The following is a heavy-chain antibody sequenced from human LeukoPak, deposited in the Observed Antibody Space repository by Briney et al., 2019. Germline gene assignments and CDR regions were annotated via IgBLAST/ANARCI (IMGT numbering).Heavy chain of an antibody. Sequence: QTGGSLRLSCVASGFIFSTYAMNWVRQAPGKGLEWVSNLCCSDINTYYADSVKGRFTISRDNSKNTLYLQMSSLRADDTAVYYCARYIPGGGFDYWGQGTLVTVSS. CDR2: LCCSDINT. CDR3: ARYIPGGGFDY. CDR1: GFIFSTYA. J-gene: IGHJ4*02. D-gene: IGHD2-2*02. V-gene: IGHV3-23*01.